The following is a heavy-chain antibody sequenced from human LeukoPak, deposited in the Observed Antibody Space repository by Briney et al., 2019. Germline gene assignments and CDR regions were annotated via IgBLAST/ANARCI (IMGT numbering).Heavy chain of an antibody. CDR1: GYTFTSYG. Sequence: ALVKVSCKASGYTFTSYGISWVRQAPGQGLEWMGWISAYNGNTNYAQKLQGRVTMTTDTSTSTAYMELRSLTSGDTGVYYCARGVREIAIRDGYYYYYYMDVWGKGTTVTVSS. CDR3: ARGVREIAIRDGYYYYYYMDV. V-gene: IGHV1-18*01. D-gene: IGHD2-21*01. J-gene: IGHJ6*03. CDR2: ISAYNGNT.